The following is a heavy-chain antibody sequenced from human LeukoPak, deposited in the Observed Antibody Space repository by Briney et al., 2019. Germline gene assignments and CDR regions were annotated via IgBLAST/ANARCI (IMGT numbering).Heavy chain of an antibody. CDR2: ISYDGTNK. Sequence: GGSLRLSCAASKFTLSNCAMHWVRQAPGKGLEWVAVISYDGTNKYYADSVKGRFTISRDNSKNTLYLQMNSLRTEDTALYYCARPSSGYYWGAAFDIWGQGTMVTVSS. D-gene: IGHD3-22*01. CDR1: KFTLSNCA. J-gene: IGHJ3*02. CDR3: ARPSSGYYWGAAFDI. V-gene: IGHV3-30*04.